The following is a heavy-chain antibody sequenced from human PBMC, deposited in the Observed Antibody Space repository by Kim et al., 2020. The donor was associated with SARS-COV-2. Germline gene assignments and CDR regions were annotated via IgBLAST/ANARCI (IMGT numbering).Heavy chain of an antibody. CDR3: AGTEIAVVPAAIS. J-gene: IGHJ5*01. CDR1: GGSISSYY. V-gene: IGHV4-59*08. CDR2: IYYSGST. D-gene: IGHD2-2*01. Sequence: SETLSLTCTVSGGSISSYYWSWIRQPPGKGLEWIGYIYYSGSTNYNPSLKSRVTISVDTSKNQFSLKLSSVTAADTAVYYCAGTEIAVVPAAISWG.